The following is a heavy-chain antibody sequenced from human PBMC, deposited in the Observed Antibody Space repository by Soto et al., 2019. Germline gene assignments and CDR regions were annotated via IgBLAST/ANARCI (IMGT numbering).Heavy chain of an antibody. Sequence: QVQLQASGPGLVKPSDTLSLTCTVSGDSIGTYNWGWIRQPPGKRLEWIGYIYSNGGTSYNPVLKSRVTISADTSTKQFSLRLSSVTAADTAVYYCVRQGIGALHGLVDVWGQGTTVTVSS. V-gene: IGHV4-59*08. J-gene: IGHJ6*02. CDR1: GDSIGTYN. CDR3: VRQGIGALHGLVDV. D-gene: IGHD1-26*01. CDR2: IYSNGGT.